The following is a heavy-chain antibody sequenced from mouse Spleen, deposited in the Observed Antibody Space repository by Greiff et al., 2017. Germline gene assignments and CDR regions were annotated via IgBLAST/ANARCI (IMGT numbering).Heavy chain of an antibody. Sequence: DVQLQESGPGLVKPSQSLSLTCSVTGYSITSGYYWNWIRQFPGNKLEWMGYISYDGSNNYNPSLKNRISITRDTSKNQFFLKLNSVTTEDTATYYCARGDSSGYVDWGQGTLVTVSA. CDR2: ISYDGSN. J-gene: IGHJ3*01. CDR1: GYSITSGYY. V-gene: IGHV3-6*01. D-gene: IGHD3-2*01. CDR3: ARGDSSGYVD.